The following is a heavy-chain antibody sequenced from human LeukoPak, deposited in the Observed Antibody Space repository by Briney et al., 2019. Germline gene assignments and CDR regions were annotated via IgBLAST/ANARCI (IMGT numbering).Heavy chain of an antibody. J-gene: IGHJ6*02. Sequence: ASVTVSCKASGYTFTSYGISWVRQAPGQGLEWMGWISAYNGNTNYAQKLQGRVTMTTDTSTSTAYMELRSLRSDDTAVYYCARDLTSSLDYYYYGMDVWGQGTTVTVSS. D-gene: IGHD2-2*01. V-gene: IGHV1-18*01. CDR1: GYTFTSYG. CDR3: ARDLTSSLDYYYYGMDV. CDR2: ISAYNGNT.